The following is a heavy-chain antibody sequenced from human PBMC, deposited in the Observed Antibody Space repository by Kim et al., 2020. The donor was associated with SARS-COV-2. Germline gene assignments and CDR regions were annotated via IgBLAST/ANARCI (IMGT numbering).Heavy chain of an antibody. D-gene: IGHD2-2*03. CDR3: ARDGDCSSTSCYSDYY. Sequence: SETLSLTCTVSGGSISSSSYYWGWIRQPPGKGLEWIGSIYYSGSTYYNPSLKSRVTISVDTSKNQFSLKLSSVTAADTAVYYCARDGDCSSTSCYSDYY. CDR2: IYYSGST. V-gene: IGHV4-39*07. J-gene: IGHJ6*01. CDR1: GGSISSSSYY.